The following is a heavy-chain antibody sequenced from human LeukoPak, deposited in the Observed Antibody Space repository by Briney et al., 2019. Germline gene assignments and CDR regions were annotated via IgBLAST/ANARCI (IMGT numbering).Heavy chain of an antibody. D-gene: IGHD3-3*01. J-gene: IGHJ6*03. CDR3: ARAMSVVRSLEWLSYYSYYLDV. V-gene: IGHV3-30*04. Sequence: PGGSLRLSCAASEFTFSSYAMHWVRQAPGKGLEWVAVILYDGSNKYYADSVKGRFTISRDNSKNTLYLQMSSLRVEDTAVYYCARAMSVVRSLEWLSYYSYYLDVWGKGTTVTVSS. CDR2: ILYDGSNK. CDR1: EFTFSSYA.